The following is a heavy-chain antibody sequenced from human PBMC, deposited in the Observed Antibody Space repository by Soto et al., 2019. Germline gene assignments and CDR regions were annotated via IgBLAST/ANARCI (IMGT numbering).Heavy chain of an antibody. CDR1: GGSISSYY. J-gene: IGHJ4*02. D-gene: IGHD3-10*01. CDR3: ARLSFDGSGSYYFDY. Sequence: SETLSLTCTVSGGSISSYYWSWIRQPPGKGLEWIGYIYYSGSTNYNPSLKSRVTISVDTSKNQFSLKLSSVTAADTAVYYCARLSFDGSGSYYFDYWGQGTLVTVSS. CDR2: IYYSGST. V-gene: IGHV4-59*08.